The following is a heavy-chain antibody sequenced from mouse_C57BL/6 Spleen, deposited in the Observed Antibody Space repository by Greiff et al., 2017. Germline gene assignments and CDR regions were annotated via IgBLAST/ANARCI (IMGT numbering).Heavy chain of an antibody. CDR1: GFNIKDYY. V-gene: IGHV14-2*01. Sequence: EVMLVESGAELVKPGASVKLSCTASGFNIKDYYMHWVKQRTEQGLEWIGRIDPEDGETKYAPKFQGKATITADTSSNTAYLQLSSLTSEDTAVYYYASGITTVVEGNFDYWGQGTTLTVSS. J-gene: IGHJ2*01. D-gene: IGHD1-1*01. CDR2: IDPEDGET. CDR3: ASGITTVVEGNFDY.